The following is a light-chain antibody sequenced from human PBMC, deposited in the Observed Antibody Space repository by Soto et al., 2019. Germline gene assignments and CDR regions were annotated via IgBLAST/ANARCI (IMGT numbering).Light chain of an antibody. V-gene: IGKV3-11*01. Sequence: EIVWTQSPGTLSLSPGGRATLSCRASQSVSIYLAWYQQKPGQAPRLLIYDASNRVTGIPARFSGSGSGTDFTLTISSVEPEDFAVYYCQQRVDWLTFGGGTKVDIK. CDR1: QSVSIY. CDR3: QQRVDWLT. CDR2: DAS. J-gene: IGKJ4*01.